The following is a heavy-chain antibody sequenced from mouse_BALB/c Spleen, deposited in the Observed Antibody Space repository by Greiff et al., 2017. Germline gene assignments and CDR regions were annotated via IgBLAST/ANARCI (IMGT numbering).Heavy chain of an antibody. CDR3: ARWDGNYDWYFDV. J-gene: IGHJ1*01. CDR1: GFNIKDTY. V-gene: IGHV14-3*02. CDR2: IDPANGNT. Sequence: VQLKQSGAELVKPGASVKLSCTASGFNIKDTYMHWVKQRPEQGLEWIGRIDPANGNTKYDPKFQGKATITADTSSNTAYLQLSSLTSEDTAVYYCARWDGNYDWYFDVWGAGTTVTVSS. D-gene: IGHD2-1*01.